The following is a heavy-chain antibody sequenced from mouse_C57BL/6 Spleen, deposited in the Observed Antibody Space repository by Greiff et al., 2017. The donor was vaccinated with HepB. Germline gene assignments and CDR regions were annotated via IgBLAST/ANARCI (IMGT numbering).Heavy chain of an antibody. J-gene: IGHJ2*01. CDR1: GFTFSDYY. D-gene: IGHD4-1*01. CDR3: ARDGTGPDY. CDR2: INYDGSST. Sequence: EVQLVESEGGLVQPGSSMKLSCTASGFTFSDYYMAWVRQVPEKGLEWVANINYDGSSTYYLDSLKSRFIISRDNAKNILYLQMSSLKSEDTATYYCARDGTGPDYWGQGTTLTVSS. V-gene: IGHV5-16*01.